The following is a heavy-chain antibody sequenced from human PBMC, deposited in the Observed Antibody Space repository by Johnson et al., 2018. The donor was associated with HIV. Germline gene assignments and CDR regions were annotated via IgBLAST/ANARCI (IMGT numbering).Heavy chain of an antibody. CDR2: INWNGGST. CDR1: GFTFDDYG. CDR3: AGVVHYYASCGYSTRGGDGLDI. Sequence: VQLVESGGGVVRPGGSLRLSCAASGFTFDDYGMSWVRQVPGQGLEWVSGINWNGGSTSYADSVKGRFTISRDNAKNSLYLQMNCLRAEDTALYCCAGVVHYYASCGYSTRGGDGLDIWGQGTVVTFSS. D-gene: IGHD3-22*01. V-gene: IGHV3-20*04. J-gene: IGHJ3*02.